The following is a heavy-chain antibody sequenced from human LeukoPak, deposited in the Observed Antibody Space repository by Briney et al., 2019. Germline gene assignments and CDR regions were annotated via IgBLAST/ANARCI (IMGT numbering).Heavy chain of an antibody. CDR1: GFSFSRSG. J-gene: IGHJ3*02. CDR3: ANRFCGGYCSLRDALSI. Sequence: GGCLRLSCAASGFSFSRSGMHWVRQAPGKGLEWVAYMEYTGSNEWYADSVKGRFSISRDNSKNTLYLQMNSLRYEDTALYFCANRFCGGYCSLRDALSIWGQGPMLTVFS. V-gene: IGHV3-30*02. D-gene: IGHD2-21*02. CDR2: MEYTGSNE.